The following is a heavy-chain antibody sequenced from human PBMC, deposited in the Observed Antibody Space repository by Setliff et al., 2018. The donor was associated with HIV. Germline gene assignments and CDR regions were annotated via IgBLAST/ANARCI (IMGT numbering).Heavy chain of an antibody. V-gene: IGHV3-7*03. CDR2: IKKDGSEK. D-gene: IGHD3-22*01. Sequence: ETLSLTCTVSGGSINNYCWSWVRQAPGKGLEWVANIKKDGSEKYYVDSVKGRFTISRDNAKNSLYLQMNSLRDEDTAVYYCARPYDSSGHIEGYWGQGTLVTVSS. CDR3: ARPYDSSGHIEGY. J-gene: IGHJ4*02. CDR1: GGSINNYC.